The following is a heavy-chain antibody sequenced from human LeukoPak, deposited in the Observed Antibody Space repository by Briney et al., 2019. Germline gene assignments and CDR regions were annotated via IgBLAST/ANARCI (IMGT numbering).Heavy chain of an antibody. Sequence: GGSLRLSCAASGFTFSTYAMSWVRQAPGKGLEWVAHISGSGGATYYADSVRGRFTLSRGNSESTVHMQMESRTAEDTAIYYCAKMRRGWGLFDSWGQGTLVTVSS. CDR1: GFTFSTYA. CDR3: AKMRRGWGLFDS. J-gene: IGHJ4*02. V-gene: IGHV3-23*01. D-gene: IGHD6-19*01. CDR2: ISGSGGAT.